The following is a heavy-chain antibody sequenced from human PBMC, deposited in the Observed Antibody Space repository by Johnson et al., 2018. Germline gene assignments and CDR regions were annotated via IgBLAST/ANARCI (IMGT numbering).Heavy chain of an antibody. CDR2: IKQDGSEK. CDR1: GFTFSSYW. D-gene: IGHD2-15*01. Sequence: VQLVQSGGGLVQPGGSLRLSCAASGFTFSSYWMSWVRQAPGKGLEWVANIKQDGSEKYYVDSVKGRFTISRDNARSSLYLQMNSLRAEDTAVYYCARVYWSGGSCYSGLDAFDIWGQGTKVTVSS. J-gene: IGHJ3*02. CDR3: ARVYWSGGSCYSGLDAFDI. V-gene: IGHV3-7*01.